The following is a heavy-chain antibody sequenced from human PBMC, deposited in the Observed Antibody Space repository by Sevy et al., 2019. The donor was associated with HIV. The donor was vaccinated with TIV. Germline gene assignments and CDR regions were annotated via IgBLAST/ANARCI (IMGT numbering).Heavy chain of an antibody. V-gene: IGHV3-23*01. CDR3: AREGCTKPHDY. D-gene: IGHD2-8*01. CDR2: LSFGCGEI. CDR1: GFTFSKYS. Sequence: GGSLRLSCAASGFTFSKYSMSWVRQPPGKGLEWVSTLSFGCGEINYADSVKGRFTISRDNSKSSVYLQMNNRRPEDTAVYYCAREGCTKPHDYWGQGTRVTASS. J-gene: IGHJ4*02.